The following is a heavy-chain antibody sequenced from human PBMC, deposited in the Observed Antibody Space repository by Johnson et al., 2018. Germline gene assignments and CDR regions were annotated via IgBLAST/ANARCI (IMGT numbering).Heavy chain of an antibody. CDR3: SADSPFMGAGELDY. CDR1: GFTFNNAW. J-gene: IGHJ4*02. V-gene: IGHV3-15*01. D-gene: IGHD1-26*01. CDR2: IKSKNDGLTT. Sequence: VQLVQSGGGLVKPGESLRISCAASGFTFNNAWMNWVRQGPGQGLEWVGHIKSKNDGLTTDYAKTVRGKFIISRDDSKNTEYLQRNSLKREDTAFYYCSADSPFMGAGELDYWGQGTPVTVSS.